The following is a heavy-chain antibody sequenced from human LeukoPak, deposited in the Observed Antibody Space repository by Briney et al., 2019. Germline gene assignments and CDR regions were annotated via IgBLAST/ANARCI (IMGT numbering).Heavy chain of an antibody. CDR2: INHSGST. CDR3: ARGRITMVRGAGYYFDY. J-gene: IGHJ4*02. CDR1: GGSFSGYY. D-gene: IGHD3-10*01. V-gene: IGHV4-34*01. Sequence: SETLSLTCAVYGGSFSGYYWSWIRQPPGKGLEWIGEINHSGSTNYNPSLKSRVTISVDTSKNQFSLKLSSVTAADTAVYYCARGRITMVRGAGYYFDYWGQGTLVTVSS.